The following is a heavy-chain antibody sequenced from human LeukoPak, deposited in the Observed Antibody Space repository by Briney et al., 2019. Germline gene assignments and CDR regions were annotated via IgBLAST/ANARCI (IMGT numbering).Heavy chain of an antibody. V-gene: IGHV3-23*01. CDR3: ANLGTGSDY. CDR1: GFTFSSYA. D-gene: IGHD7-27*01. Sequence: GRSLRLSCAASGFTFSSYAMSWVRQAPGKGLEWVSTISGSGNNTFYADSVKGRFTISRDNSRNTVSLQMNCLRAEDTAIYFCANLGTGSDYWGQGTLVTVSS. J-gene: IGHJ4*02. CDR2: ISGSGNNT.